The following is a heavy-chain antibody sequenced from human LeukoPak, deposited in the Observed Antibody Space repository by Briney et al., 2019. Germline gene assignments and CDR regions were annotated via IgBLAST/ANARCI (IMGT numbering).Heavy chain of an antibody. Sequence: KASETLSLTCIVSGGSISHYYWNWIRQPPGKGLEWIGYIYYSGTTNYNPSLKSRVTISVDTSKNQFSLKLSSVTTADTAVYYCARGFTLFDPWGQGTLVTVSS. V-gene: IGHV4-59*01. CDR2: IYYSGTT. D-gene: IGHD2/OR15-2a*01. CDR1: GGSISHYY. CDR3: ARGFTLFDP. J-gene: IGHJ5*02.